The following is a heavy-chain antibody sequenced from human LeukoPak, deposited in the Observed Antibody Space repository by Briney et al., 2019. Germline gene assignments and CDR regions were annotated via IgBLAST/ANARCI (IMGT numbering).Heavy chain of an antibody. J-gene: IGHJ3*02. CDR1: GYTFTGYY. V-gene: IGHV1-2*02. CDR3: VRITLLGGSFGGDI. Sequence: GASVKVSCKASGYTFTGYYMHWVRQAPGRGLEWMGWINPNSGGTNYAQKFQGRVTMTRDTSISTAYMELSRLRSDDTAVYYCVRITLLGGSFGGDIWGQGTMVTVSS. D-gene: IGHD1-26*01. CDR2: INPNSGGT.